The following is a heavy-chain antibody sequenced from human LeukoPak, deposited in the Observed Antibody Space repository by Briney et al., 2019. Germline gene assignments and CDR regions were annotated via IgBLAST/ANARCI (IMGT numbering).Heavy chain of an antibody. V-gene: IGHV1-46*01. D-gene: IGHD6-13*01. CDR1: GYTLTRYY. CDR2: INTSGGST. Sequence: GASVKASRKASGYTLTRYYMHGVRPAPGQGLEWMGIINTSGGSTSYAQKFQVRATKHRDTPTSTVYMELSSLTPETTAVYSCGRDQVRDSSSWYGAEYWGQG. CDR3: GRDQVRDSSSWYGAEY. J-gene: IGHJ4*02.